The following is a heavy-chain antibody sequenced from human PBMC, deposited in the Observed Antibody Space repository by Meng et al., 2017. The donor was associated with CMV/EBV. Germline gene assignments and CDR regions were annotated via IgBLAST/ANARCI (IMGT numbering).Heavy chain of an antibody. Sequence: SVKVSCKASGCTFSSYAISWVRQAPGQGLEWMGGIIPIFGTANYAQKFQGRVTITTDESTSTAYMELSSLRSEDTAVYYCAVPDTNSSTPNYYYSGMDVWGQGTTVTVSS. CDR1: GCTFSSYA. V-gene: IGHV1-69*05. CDR3: AVPDTNSSTPNYYYSGMDV. CDR2: IIPIFGTA. D-gene: IGHD6-13*01. J-gene: IGHJ6*02.